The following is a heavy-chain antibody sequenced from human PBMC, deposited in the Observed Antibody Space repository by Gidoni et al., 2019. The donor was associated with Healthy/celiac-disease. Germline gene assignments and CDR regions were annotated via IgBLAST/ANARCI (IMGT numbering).Heavy chain of an antibody. CDR3: TRDPLYGGKGGGYFDY. V-gene: IGHV3-49*05. D-gene: IGHD2-15*01. J-gene: IGHJ4*02. CDR1: GFTFGDYA. CDR2: IRSKAYGGTT. Sequence: EVQLVESGGGLVKPGRSLRLSCTASGFTFGDYAMSWFRQAPGKGLEWVGFIRSKAYGGTTEYAASVKGRFTISRDDSKSIAYLQMNSLKTEDTAVYYCTRDPLYGGKGGGYFDYWGQGTLVTVSS.